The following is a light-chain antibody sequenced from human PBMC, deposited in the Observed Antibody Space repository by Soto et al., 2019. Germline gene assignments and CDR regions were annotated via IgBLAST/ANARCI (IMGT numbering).Light chain of an antibody. V-gene: IGKV4-1*01. CDR1: QSVLYSSNNKNY. CDR2: WAS. J-gene: IGKJ1*01. Sequence: DIVMTQSPDSLAVSLGERATINCKSSQSVLYSSNNKNYLAWYQQKPGQPPKLLIYWASTRESGVPDRFSGSWSGTDFTIPSSSLQAEDVAVYYCQQDYSHWTFGQGTKVELK. CDR3: QQDYSHWT.